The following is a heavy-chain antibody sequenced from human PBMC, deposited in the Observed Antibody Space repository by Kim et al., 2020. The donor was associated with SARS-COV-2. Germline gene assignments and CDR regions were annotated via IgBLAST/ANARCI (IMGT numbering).Heavy chain of an antibody. D-gene: IGHD6-13*01. CDR2: IYYSGST. Sequence: SETLSLTCTVSGGSISSGGYYWSWIRQHPGKGLEWIGYIYYSGSTYYNPSLKSRVTISVDTSKNQFSLKLSSVTAADTAVYYCARVRGIAAAGIDYWGQGTLVTVSS. V-gene: IGHV4-31*03. CDR3: ARVRGIAAAGIDY. J-gene: IGHJ4*02. CDR1: GGSISSGGYY.